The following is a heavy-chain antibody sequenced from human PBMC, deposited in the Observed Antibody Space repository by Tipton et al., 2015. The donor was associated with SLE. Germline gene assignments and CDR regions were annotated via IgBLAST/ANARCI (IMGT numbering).Heavy chain of an antibody. D-gene: IGHD1-7*01. J-gene: IGHJ3*02. V-gene: IGHV4-59*12. CDR1: GGSISSYY. Sequence: TLSLTCTVSGGSISSYYWSWIRQPPGKGLEWIGYIYYRGSTNYDPSLKSRVTISVDTSKNQFSLKLSSVTAADTAVYYCARGNYPDAFDIWGQGTMVTVSS. CDR3: ARGNYPDAFDI. CDR2: IYYRGST.